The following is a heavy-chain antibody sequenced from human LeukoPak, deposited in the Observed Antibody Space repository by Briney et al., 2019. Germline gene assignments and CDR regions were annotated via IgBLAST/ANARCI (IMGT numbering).Heavy chain of an antibody. CDR2: INHSGST. CDR3: ASRRYITIFGVVIIYAFDI. CDR1: GGSFSGYY. J-gene: IGHJ3*02. Sequence: SETLSLTCAAYGGSFSGYYWSWLRQPPGKGLEWIGEINHSGSTNYNPSLKSRVTISVDTSKNQFSLKLSSVTAADTAVYYCASRRYITIFGVVIIYAFDIWGQGTMVTVSS. D-gene: IGHD3-3*01. V-gene: IGHV4-34*01.